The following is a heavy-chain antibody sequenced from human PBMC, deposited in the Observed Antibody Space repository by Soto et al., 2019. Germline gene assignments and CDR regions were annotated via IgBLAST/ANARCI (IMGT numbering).Heavy chain of an antibody. Sequence: PSETLSLTCTVSGGSISSHYWNWIRQPPGKGLEWIGYIYYSGSTNYNPSLKSRVTISVDTSKNQFSLKLSSVTAADTAVYYCARVTYYFDYWGQGTLVTVSS. CDR2: IYYSGST. D-gene: IGHD2-21*02. CDR3: ARVTYYFDY. CDR1: GGSISSHY. J-gene: IGHJ4*02. V-gene: IGHV4-59*11.